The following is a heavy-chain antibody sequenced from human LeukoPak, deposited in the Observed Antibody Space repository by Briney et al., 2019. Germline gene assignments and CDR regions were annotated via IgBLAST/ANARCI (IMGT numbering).Heavy chain of an antibody. Sequence: SETLSLTCTVSAGSFSIYYWSWIRQPAGKGLEWIGHIYTSGSTNYNPSLKSRVTISVDTSKNQFSLKLSSVTAADTAVYYCAREVAGEYYFDCWGQGTLVTVSS. J-gene: IGHJ4*02. D-gene: IGHD6-19*01. CDR1: AGSFSIYY. V-gene: IGHV4-4*07. CDR3: AREVAGEYYFDC. CDR2: IYTSGST.